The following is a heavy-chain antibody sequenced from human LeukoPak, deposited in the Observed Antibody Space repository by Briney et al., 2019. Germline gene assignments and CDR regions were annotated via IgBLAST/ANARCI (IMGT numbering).Heavy chain of an antibody. J-gene: IGHJ5*02. CDR2: ISGSGGSI. CDR1: GFAFSSYA. D-gene: IGHD6-19*01. V-gene: IGHV3-23*01. CDR3: AKDRQQWLVRCWFDP. Sequence: GGSLRLSCAASGFAFSSYAMSWVRQAPGQGLEWVSAISGSGGSIYYADSVKGRFTISRDNSKNTLYLQMNSLRAEDPAVYSCAKDRQQWLVRCWFDPWGQGTLVTVSS.